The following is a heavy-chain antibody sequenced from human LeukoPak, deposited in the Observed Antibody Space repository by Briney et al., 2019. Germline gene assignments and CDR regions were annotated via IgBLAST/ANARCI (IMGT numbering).Heavy chain of an antibody. J-gene: IGHJ4*02. CDR1: GFTFSHYG. D-gene: IGHD3-3*01. CDR3: AKDGDTIYFDLDS. Sequence: GGSLRLSCLASGFTFSHYGMHWVRQAPGKGLEWVAFIRYDGSNRYHANSVKGRFTISRDDSRNTLYLQMNSLRAEDTAVYYCAKDGDTIYFDLDSWGQGTLVTVSS. V-gene: IGHV3-30*02. CDR2: IRYDGSNR.